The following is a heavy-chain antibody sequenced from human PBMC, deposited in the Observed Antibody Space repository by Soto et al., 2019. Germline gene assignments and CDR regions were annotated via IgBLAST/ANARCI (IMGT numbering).Heavy chain of an antibody. CDR2: IGTAGDT. D-gene: IGHD6-19*01. J-gene: IGHJ4*02. CDR1: GFTFSSYD. V-gene: IGHV3-13*01. Sequence: PGGSLRLSCAASGFTFSSYDMHWVRQATGKGLEWVSAIGTAGDTYYPGSVKGRFTISRENAKNSLYLQMNSLRAGDTAVYYCARSSGYSSGRFFDYRGQGTPVTVSS. CDR3: ARSSGYSSGRFFDY.